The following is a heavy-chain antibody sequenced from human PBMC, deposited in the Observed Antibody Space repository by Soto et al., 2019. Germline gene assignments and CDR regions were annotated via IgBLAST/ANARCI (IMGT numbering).Heavy chain of an antibody. D-gene: IGHD3-22*01. V-gene: IGHV1-3*01. J-gene: IGHJ4*02. CDR2: INAGNGNT. Sequence: QVQLVQSGAEVKKPGASVKVSCKASGYSFTSYAMHWVRQAPGQRLEWMGWINAGNGNTKYSQKFQGRITITRDTSASTAYMDLSSLRSEDTAVYYCARVSGFYYWDDWAQGTLVTVSS. CDR3: ARVSGFYYWDD. CDR1: GYSFTSYA.